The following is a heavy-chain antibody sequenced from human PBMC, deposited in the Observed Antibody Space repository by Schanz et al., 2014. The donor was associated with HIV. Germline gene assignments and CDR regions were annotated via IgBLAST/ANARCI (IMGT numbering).Heavy chain of an antibody. J-gene: IGHJ6*02. D-gene: IGHD5-18*01. V-gene: IGHV3-49*05. CDR2: IKSKAYGGTP. CDR1: GFTFSDYP. Sequence: EVQLVESGGGLVKPGRSLRLSCTTSGFTFSDYPVSWLRQAPGKGLEWVGFIKSKAYGGTPEYAASVTGRFTISRDDSKNSGYLQMNSLNIEDTAVYYCRGYRFYYGVDFWGQGTTVTVS. CDR3: RGYRFYYGVDF.